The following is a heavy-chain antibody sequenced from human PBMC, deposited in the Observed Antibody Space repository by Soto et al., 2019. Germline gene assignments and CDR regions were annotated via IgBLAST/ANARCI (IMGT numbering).Heavy chain of an antibody. D-gene: IGHD3-16*02. CDR1: GGTFSGHA. J-gene: IGHJ4*02. V-gene: IGHV1-69*06. CDR3: ARAANGRYRFDS. CDR2: LIPLFGTT. Sequence: QVQLVQSGAEVKKPGSSVKVSCAASGGTFSGHAISWVRQAPGQGPEWMGGLIPLFGTTQHAQNFQDRLTITADKSTSPAHRELTSMPFDDTAIYYCARAANGRYRFDSWGQGTLVTVSS.